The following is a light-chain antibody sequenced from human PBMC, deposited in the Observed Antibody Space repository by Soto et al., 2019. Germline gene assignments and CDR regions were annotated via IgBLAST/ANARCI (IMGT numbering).Light chain of an antibody. CDR1: SSDVGSYNL. CDR2: EVS. CDR3: CSYAGSSTFYV. V-gene: IGLV2-23*02. J-gene: IGLJ1*01. Sequence: QSVLAQPASVSGSPGQSITISCTGTSSDVGSYNLVSWYQQPPGKAPKLMIYEVSKRPSGVFNRFSGSKSGNTASLTISGFQAEDEADYYCCSYAGSSTFYVFGTGTKVTVL.